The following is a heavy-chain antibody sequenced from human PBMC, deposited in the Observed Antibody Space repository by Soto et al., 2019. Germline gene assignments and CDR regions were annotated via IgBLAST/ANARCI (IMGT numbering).Heavy chain of an antibody. D-gene: IGHD3-16*01. CDR1: GFTFSSFA. J-gene: IGHJ4*02. V-gene: IGHV3-30-3*01. CDR3: ARDLGDPYPGYFDY. CDR2: ISYDGSNK. Sequence: QVQLVESGGGVVQPGRSLRLSCAVSGFTFSSFAMHWVRQAPGKGLEWVTVISYDGSNKLYADSVKGRFTISRDNSKNTLHLQMNSLRAEDTAVYYCARDLGDPYPGYFDYWGQGTLVTVSS.